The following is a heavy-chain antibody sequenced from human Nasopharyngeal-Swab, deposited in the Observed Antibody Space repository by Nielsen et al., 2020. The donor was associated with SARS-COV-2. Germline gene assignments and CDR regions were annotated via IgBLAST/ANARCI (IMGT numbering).Heavy chain of an antibody. Sequence: GESLKISCGASGFSFSDSAMHWVRQASGKGPEWVGRIRSKANSYATGYAESVKGRFTISRDDSKNTAYLQTNSLKTEDTAVYYCSSEGILTGYIYYYGMDVWGQGTTVTVSS. CDR3: SSEGILTGYIYYYGMDV. D-gene: IGHD3-9*01. CDR2: IRSKANSYAT. J-gene: IGHJ6*02. CDR1: GFSFSDSA. V-gene: IGHV3-73*01.